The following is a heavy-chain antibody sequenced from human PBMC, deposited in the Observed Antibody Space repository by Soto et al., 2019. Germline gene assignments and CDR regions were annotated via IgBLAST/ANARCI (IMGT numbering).Heavy chain of an antibody. Sequence: QVQLVESGGGVVQPGRSLRLSCAASGFTFSSYGMHWVRQAPGKGLEWVAVICYDGSNKYYADSVKGRFTISRDNSKNTLYLQMNSLRAEDTAVYYWARPQDGVWGQGTTVTVSS. CDR3: ARPQDGV. J-gene: IGHJ6*02. V-gene: IGHV3-33*01. CDR2: ICYDGSNK. CDR1: GFTFSSYG.